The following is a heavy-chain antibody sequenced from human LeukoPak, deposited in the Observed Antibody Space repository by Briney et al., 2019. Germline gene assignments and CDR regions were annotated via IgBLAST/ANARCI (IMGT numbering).Heavy chain of an antibody. CDR3: ARRGTGYSYGPLYFDY. V-gene: IGHV3-30*03. J-gene: IGHJ4*02. Sequence: PGGSLRLSCAASGFSFNTYGSHRVRQAPGKGLEWVAVLGSDGKTTYYADSVKGRFTISRDSSKNTLYLQMNSLRAEDTAVYYCARRGTGYSYGPLYFDYWGQGTLVTVSS. D-gene: IGHD5-18*01. CDR2: LGSDGKTT. CDR1: GFSFNTYG.